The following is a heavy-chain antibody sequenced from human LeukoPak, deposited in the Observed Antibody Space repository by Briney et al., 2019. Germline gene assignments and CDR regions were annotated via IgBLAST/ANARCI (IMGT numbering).Heavy chain of an antibody. V-gene: IGHV3-7*05. CDR1: GFTFSTHW. J-gene: IGHJ4*02. D-gene: IGHD6-19*01. Sequence: PGGSLRLSCAASGFTFSTHWMSWVRQAPGRGLEWVANINHDGSDKYYVDSVKGRFTISRDNAKNSLYLQMNSLRAEDTAVYYCARGPLDYIAVADFWGQGTLVTGSS. CDR3: ARGPLDYIAVADF. CDR2: INHDGSDK.